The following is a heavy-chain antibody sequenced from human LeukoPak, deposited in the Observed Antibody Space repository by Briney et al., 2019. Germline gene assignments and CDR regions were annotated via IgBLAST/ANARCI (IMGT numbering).Heavy chain of an antibody. D-gene: IGHD2-2*01. Sequence: SETLSLTCTVSGGSISSYYWNWIRQPPGKGLEWIGYIYYSGTTNYNPSLKSRVTISVDTSKNQFSLKLSSVTAADTAVYYCARTRVVPAATFDPWGQGTLVTVSS. J-gene: IGHJ5*02. CDR3: ARTRVVPAATFDP. CDR2: IYYSGTT. V-gene: IGHV4-59*12. CDR1: GGSISSYY.